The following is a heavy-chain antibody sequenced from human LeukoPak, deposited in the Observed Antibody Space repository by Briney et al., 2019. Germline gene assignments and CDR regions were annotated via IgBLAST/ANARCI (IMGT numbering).Heavy chain of an antibody. D-gene: IGHD2-15*01. CDR2: IIPIFGTA. CDR1: GGTFSSYA. V-gene: IGHV1-69*13. CDR3: ARDRDCSGGSCYSSFDY. Sequence: SVTVSCKASGGTFSSYAISWVRQAPGQGLEWMGGIIPIFGTANYAQKFQGRVTITADESTSTAYMELSSLRSEDTAVYYCARDRDCSGGSCYSSFDYWGQGTLVTVSS. J-gene: IGHJ4*02.